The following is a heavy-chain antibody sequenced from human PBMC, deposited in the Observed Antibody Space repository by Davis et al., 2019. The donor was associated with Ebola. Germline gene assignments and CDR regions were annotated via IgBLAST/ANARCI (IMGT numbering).Heavy chain of an antibody. D-gene: IGHD2-15*01. Sequence: ASVKVSCKASGYTFTSYYMHWVRQAPGQGLEWMGIINPSGGSTSYAQKFQGRVTMTRDTSTSTVYMELSSLRSEDTAVYYCARDALGYCSGGSCYSSAYWGQGTLVTVSS. CDR2: INPSGGST. CDR1: GYTFTSYY. J-gene: IGHJ4*02. V-gene: IGHV1-46*01. CDR3: ARDALGYCSGGSCYSSAY.